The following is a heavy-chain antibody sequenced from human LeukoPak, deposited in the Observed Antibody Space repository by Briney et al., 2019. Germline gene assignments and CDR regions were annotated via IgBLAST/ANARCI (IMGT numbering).Heavy chain of an antibody. CDR2: ISNSGIHM. CDR3: AREAAAAGKVLDP. CDR1: GFIFSSYS. Sequence: PGGSLRLSCAASGFIFSSYSMNWVRQAPGKGLEWVSSISNSGIHMFYADSVKGRFTISRDNSKNTLYLQMNSLRAEDTAVYYCAREAAAAGKVLDPWGQGTLVTVSS. V-gene: IGHV3-21*01. J-gene: IGHJ5*02. D-gene: IGHD6-13*01.